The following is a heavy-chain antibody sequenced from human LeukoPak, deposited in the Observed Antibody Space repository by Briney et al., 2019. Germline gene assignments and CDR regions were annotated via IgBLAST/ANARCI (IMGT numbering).Heavy chain of an antibody. CDR1: GFTFSSYA. J-gene: IGHJ5*02. CDR3: AKGGYCSSTSCYGDWFDP. CDR2: ISGSGGST. D-gene: IGHD2-2*01. V-gene: IGHV3-23*01. Sequence: GGSLTLSCAASGFTFSSYAMSWVRQAPGKGLEWVSAISGSGGSTYYADSVKGRFTISRDNSKNTLYLQMNSLRAEDTAVYYCAKGGYCSSTSCYGDWFDPWGQGTLVTVSS.